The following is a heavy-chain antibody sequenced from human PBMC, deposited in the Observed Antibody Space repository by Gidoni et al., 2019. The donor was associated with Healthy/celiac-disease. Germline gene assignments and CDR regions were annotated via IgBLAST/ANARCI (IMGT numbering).Heavy chain of an antibody. CDR1: GGSIRSSSYY. J-gene: IGHJ5*02. D-gene: IGHD2-15*01. CDR2: IYYSGST. CDR3: ARQVLGYCSGGSCYNNWFDP. Sequence: QLPLQESGPGLVKPAETLSRTCTVSGGSIRSSSYYLGWIRQPPGKGLEWIGSIYYSGSTYYNPSLKSRVTISVDTSKNQFSLKLSSVTAADTAVYYCARQVLGYCSGGSCYNNWFDPWGQGTLVTVSS. V-gene: IGHV4-39*01.